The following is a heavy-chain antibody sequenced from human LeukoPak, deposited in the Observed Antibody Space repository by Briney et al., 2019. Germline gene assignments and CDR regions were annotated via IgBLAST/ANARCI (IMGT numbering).Heavy chain of an antibody. CDR2: ISSSSSYI. CDR1: GFTFSSYS. J-gene: IGHJ3*02. CDR3: ARGGGRRYYYDSSGYYGAFDI. V-gene: IGHV3-21*01. D-gene: IGHD3-22*01. Sequence: GGSLRLSCAASGFTFSSYSMNWVRQAPGKGLEWVSSISSSSSYIYYADSVKGRFTISRDNAKNSLYLQMNSLRAEDTAVYYYARGGGRRYYYDSSGYYGAFDIWGQGTMVTVSS.